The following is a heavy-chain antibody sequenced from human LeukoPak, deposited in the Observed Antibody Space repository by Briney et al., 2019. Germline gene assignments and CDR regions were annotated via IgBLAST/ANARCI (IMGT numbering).Heavy chain of an antibody. Sequence: GGSLRLSCAASGFTFRSYAMQWVRQAPGKGLEWVAFISYDGINKYYADSVKGRFTVSRDNTKNSLYLQMNSLRDEDTAMYYCARGFYDTSGYLRLDYWGQGTLVTVSS. CDR2: ISYDGINK. CDR3: ARGFYDTSGYLRLDY. CDR1: GFTFRSYA. J-gene: IGHJ4*02. V-gene: IGHV3-30-3*01. D-gene: IGHD3-22*01.